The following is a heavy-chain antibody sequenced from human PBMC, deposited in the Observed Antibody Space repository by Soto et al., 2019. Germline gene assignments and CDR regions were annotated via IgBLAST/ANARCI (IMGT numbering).Heavy chain of an antibody. CDR1: CYTFTSYC. Sequence: GASVKVSFKASCYTFTSYCISWVLHSPGQGLEWMGWISAYNDNTNYAQKLQGRVTMTTDTSTSTAYMELRSLRSDDTAVYYCERDHTEWLVHCDYWGQGTLVTVSS. J-gene: IGHJ4*02. CDR2: ISAYNDNT. CDR3: ERDHTEWLVHCDY. D-gene: IGHD6-19*01. V-gene: IGHV1-18*01.